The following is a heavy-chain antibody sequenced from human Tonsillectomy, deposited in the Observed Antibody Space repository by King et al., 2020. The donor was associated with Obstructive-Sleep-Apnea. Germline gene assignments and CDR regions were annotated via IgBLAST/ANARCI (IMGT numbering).Heavy chain of an antibody. D-gene: IGHD4/OR15-4a*01. V-gene: IGHV3-7*01. J-gene: IGHJ4*02. Sequence: VQLVESGGGLVQPGGSLRLSCAVSGFTFSSYWMTWVRQAPGKGLEWVANIKQDGSEKYYVDSVKGRFTISRDNAKNSLYLQMNSLRTEKTAVYYCAREPPNGLDYWGQGTLVTVSS. CDR3: AREPPNGLDY. CDR2: IKQDGSEK. CDR1: GFTFSSYW.